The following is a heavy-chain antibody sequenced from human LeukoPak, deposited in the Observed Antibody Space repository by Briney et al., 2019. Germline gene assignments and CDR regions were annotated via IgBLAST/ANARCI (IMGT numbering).Heavy chain of an antibody. Sequence: GESLKISCKASGNNYWIGWVRQMPGKGLEWMGIIYFGDSDTRYSPSFQGQVTISVDESISTAYLQWSSLKASDTAIYFCARHSYGLDFWGQGTLVTVSS. D-gene: IGHD2-8*01. V-gene: IGHV5-51*01. CDR3: ARHSYGLDF. CDR1: GNNYW. CDR2: IYFGDSDT. J-gene: IGHJ4*02.